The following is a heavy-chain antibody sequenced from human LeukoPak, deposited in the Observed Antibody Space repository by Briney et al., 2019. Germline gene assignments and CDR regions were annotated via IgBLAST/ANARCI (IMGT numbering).Heavy chain of an antibody. CDR3: ARGADFAEWDY. CDR2: INPNSGGT. J-gene: IGHJ4*02. CDR1: GYTFTGYY. V-gene: IGHV1-2*02. Sequence: ASVKVSCKASGYTFTGYYMHWVRQAPGQGLEWMGWINPNSGGTSYAQKFQGRVTMTRDTSISTAYMELSRLRSDDTAVYYCARGADFAEWDYWGQGTLVTVSS. D-gene: IGHD3-3*01.